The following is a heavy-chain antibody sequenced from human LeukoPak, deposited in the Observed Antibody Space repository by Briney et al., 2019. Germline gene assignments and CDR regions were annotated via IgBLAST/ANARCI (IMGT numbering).Heavy chain of an antibody. V-gene: IGHV4-34*01. CDR2: INHSGST. Sequence: SETLSLTCAVYVGSFSGYYWNWICQPPGKGLEWIGEINHSGSTYYNPSLKSRVTISVDTSKNQFSMKLSSVTAADTAVYYCARGPIVVVPAAILYYFDYWGQGTLVTVSS. CDR3: ARGPIVVVPAAILYYFDY. D-gene: IGHD2-2*01. J-gene: IGHJ4*02. CDR1: VGSFSGYY.